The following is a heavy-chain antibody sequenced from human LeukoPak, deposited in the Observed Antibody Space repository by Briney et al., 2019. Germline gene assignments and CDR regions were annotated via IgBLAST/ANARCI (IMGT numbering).Heavy chain of an antibody. V-gene: IGHV4-59*08. CDR2: IYYSGST. J-gene: IGHJ3*02. Sequence: KPSETLSLTCTVSGGSISSYYWSWIRQPPGKGLEWIGYIYYSGSTYYNPSLKSRVTISVDTSKNQFSLKLTSVTAADTAVYYCGRAFKWYSSSSVRAFDIWGQGTMDTVSS. CDR1: GGSISSYY. D-gene: IGHD6-6*01. CDR3: GRAFKWYSSSSVRAFDI.